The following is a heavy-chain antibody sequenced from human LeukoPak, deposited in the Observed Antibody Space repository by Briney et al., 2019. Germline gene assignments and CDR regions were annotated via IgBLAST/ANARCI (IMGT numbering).Heavy chain of an antibody. CDR1: GGSISSYY. D-gene: IGHD3-22*01. CDR2: IYYSGST. J-gene: IGHJ4*02. V-gene: IGHV4-59*12. CDR3: ARGDYYDSSGITN. Sequence: SETLSLTCTVSGGSISSYYWSWIRQPPGKGLEWMGYIYYSGSTNYNPSLKSRVTISVDTSKNQFSLKLSSVTAADTAVYYCARGDYYDSSGITNWGQGTLVTVSS.